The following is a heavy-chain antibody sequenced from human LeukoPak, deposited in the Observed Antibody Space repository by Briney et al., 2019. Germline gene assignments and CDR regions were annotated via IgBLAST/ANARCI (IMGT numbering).Heavy chain of an antibody. CDR1: GYTFTSYY. J-gene: IGHJ6*02. V-gene: IGHV1-69*02. D-gene: IGHD4-17*01. CDR2: IIPILGIA. CDR3: AGSVTTSYYYYGMDV. Sequence: SVKVSCKASGYTFTSYYMHWVRQAPGQGLEWMGRIIPILGIANYAQKFQGRVTITADKSTSTAYMELSSLRSEDTAVYYCAGSVTTSYYYYGMDVWGQGTTVTVSS.